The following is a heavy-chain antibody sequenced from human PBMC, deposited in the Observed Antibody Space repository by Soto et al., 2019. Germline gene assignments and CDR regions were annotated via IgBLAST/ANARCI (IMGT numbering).Heavy chain of an antibody. D-gene: IGHD3-16*01. CDR2: NHYTGNG. CDR1: GVSITSRSHY. CDR3: ARLSLGPDYPLNWFDP. Sequence: SETLSLTCSVSGVSITSRSHYWGWIRQPPGKGLEWIVSNHYTGNGYYNKSLKSRVTVSVDTSKNEFSLKLTSVTAADTAVYYCARLSLGPDYPLNWFDPWGRGTLVTVSS. V-gene: IGHV4-39*01. J-gene: IGHJ5*02.